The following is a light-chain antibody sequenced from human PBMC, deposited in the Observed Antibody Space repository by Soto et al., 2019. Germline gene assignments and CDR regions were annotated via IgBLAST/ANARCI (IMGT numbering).Light chain of an antibody. J-gene: IGKJ1*01. CDR1: QSVRSN. CDR3: QQYRNWPRT. V-gene: IGKV3-15*01. CDR2: GAS. Sequence: ERVMTQSPATLSVSPGERVILSCRASQSVRSNVAWYQQRPGQAPSLLIYGASVRATGVPDRFSGSGSGTDFTLTINRLQSEDFAVYYCQQYRNWPRTFGQGTKVDI.